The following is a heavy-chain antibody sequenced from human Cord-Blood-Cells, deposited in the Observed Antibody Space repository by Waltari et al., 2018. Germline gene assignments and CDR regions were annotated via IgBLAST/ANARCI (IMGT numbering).Heavy chain of an antibody. J-gene: IGHJ3*02. Sequence: EVQLVESGGGLIQPGGSLRLSCAASGFTVSRNYMRWVRQAPGKGLEWGSVIYRGRSTNYADSVKGRFTISRDNSKNTLYLQMISLRAEDTAVYYCARDRKYGGGDCYDAFDIWGQGTMVTVAS. CDR2: IYRGRST. CDR3: ARDRKYGGGDCYDAFDI. CDR1: GFTVSRNY. D-gene: IGHD2-21*01. V-gene: IGHV3-53*01.